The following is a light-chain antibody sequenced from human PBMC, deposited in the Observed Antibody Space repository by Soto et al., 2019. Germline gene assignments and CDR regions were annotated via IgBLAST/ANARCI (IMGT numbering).Light chain of an antibody. V-gene: IGLV7-43*01. CDR1: TGAVTSGNL. Sequence: QTVVTQEPSLTVPPGGTVTLTCALSTGAVTSGNLPNWLQQKPGQAPRALIYNAFSRHSWTPARFSASLLGGKAVLTLSDVQPDDEADYYCLLYAGGARFFGGGTKLTV. J-gene: IGLJ2*01. CDR3: LLYAGGARF. CDR2: NAF.